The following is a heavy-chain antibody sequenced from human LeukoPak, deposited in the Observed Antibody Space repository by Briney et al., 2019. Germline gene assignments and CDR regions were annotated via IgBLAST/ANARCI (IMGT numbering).Heavy chain of an antibody. J-gene: IGHJ4*02. CDR3: TRHHDYGDKIAY. CDR1: GGSVTSASHY. D-gene: IGHD4-23*01. V-gene: IGHV4-39*01. Sequence: PSETLSLTCTVSGGSVTSASHYWAWIRQPPGKGLEWIGSIHYSGSTYYSPSLKSRLTISGATSKSQFSLKLTFVTAADTAVYYCTRHHDYGDKIAYWGQGTLVTVSS. CDR2: IHYSGST.